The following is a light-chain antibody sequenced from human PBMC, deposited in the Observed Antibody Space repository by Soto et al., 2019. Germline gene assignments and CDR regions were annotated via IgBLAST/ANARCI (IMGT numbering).Light chain of an antibody. CDR1: SSDVGLYNL. CDR2: EVN. CDR3: CSYAASGSLL. Sequence: QSVLTQPASVAGSPGQSITISCTGTSSDVGLYNLVSWYQQHPGKAPKFMIYEVNKRSSGISFRFSGSKSGNTASLRISGLQAEDEADYYCCSYAASGSLLFGGGTKLTVL. J-gene: IGLJ2*01. V-gene: IGLV2-23*02.